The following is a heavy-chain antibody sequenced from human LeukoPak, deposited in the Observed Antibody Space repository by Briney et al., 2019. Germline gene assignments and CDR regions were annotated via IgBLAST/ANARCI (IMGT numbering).Heavy chain of an antibody. Sequence: SETLSLTCTVSGGSISSYYWSWIRQPPGKGLEWIGYIYYSGSTNYNPSLKSRVTISVDTSKNQFSLKLSSVTAADTAVYYCARTQWLEGWYFDLWGRGTLVTVSS. V-gene: IGHV4-59*01. CDR3: ARTQWLEGWYFDL. CDR1: GGSISSYY. D-gene: IGHD6-19*01. CDR2: IYYSGST. J-gene: IGHJ2*01.